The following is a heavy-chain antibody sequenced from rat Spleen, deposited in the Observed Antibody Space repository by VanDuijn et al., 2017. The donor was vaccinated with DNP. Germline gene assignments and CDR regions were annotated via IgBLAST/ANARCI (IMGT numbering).Heavy chain of an antibody. Sequence: EVQLVESGGGLMQPGRSMKLSCAASGFTFSNYDMAWVRQAPKKGLEWVASISFDGDSTYYRDSVKGRFTISRDNAKNTLYLQMESLRSEDTATYYCSKDITRFNYGPNLFDNWGQGVMVTVSS. CDR1: GFTFSNYD. CDR3: SKDITRFNYGPNLFDN. CDR2: ISFDGDST. V-gene: IGHV5-20*01. D-gene: IGHD1-3*01. J-gene: IGHJ2*01.